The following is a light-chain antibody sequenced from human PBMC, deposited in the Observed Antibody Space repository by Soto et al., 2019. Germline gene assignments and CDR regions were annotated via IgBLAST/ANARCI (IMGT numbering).Light chain of an antibody. J-gene: IGKJ1*01. V-gene: IGKV4-1*01. CDR1: QSVLYSSNTKNY. CDR2: WAA. Sequence: DIVMTQSPDSLAVSLGERATINCKSSQSVLYSSNTKNYVAWYQQKPGQPPKLLIYWAATRESGVPDRFSGSGSGTDFTLTISSLPAEDVAVYYCQQYYSTPPTFGQGTKVEIK. CDR3: QQYYSTPPT.